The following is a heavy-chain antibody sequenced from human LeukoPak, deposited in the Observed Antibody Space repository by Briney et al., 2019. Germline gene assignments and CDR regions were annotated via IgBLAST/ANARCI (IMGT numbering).Heavy chain of an antibody. D-gene: IGHD3-22*01. CDR2: IYYSGST. J-gene: IGHJ3*02. V-gene: IGHV4-39*01. Sequence: SETLTLTCTVSGDSISSSIYFWGWIRQPPGKGLEWIGSIYYSGSTYYNPSLESRVTISVDTSKNQFSLKLSSVTAADTAVYYCARLTPPMIVVVVGAFDIWGQGTMVTVSS. CDR3: ARLTPPMIVVVVGAFDI. CDR1: GDSISSSIYF.